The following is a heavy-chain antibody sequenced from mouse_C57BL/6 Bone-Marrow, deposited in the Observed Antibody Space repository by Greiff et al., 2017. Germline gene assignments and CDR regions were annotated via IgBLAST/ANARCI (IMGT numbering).Heavy chain of an antibody. J-gene: IGHJ3*01. CDR3: ARNYDGYPWFAY. D-gene: IGHD2-3*01. V-gene: IGHV1-52*01. CDR2: IDPSDSET. CDR1: GYTFTSYW. Sequence: VQLKQPGAELVRPGSSVKLSCKASGYTFTSYWMHWVKQRPIQGLEWIGNIDPSDSETHYNQKFKDKATLTVDKSSSTAYMQLSSLTSEDSAVYYCARNYDGYPWFAYWGQGTLVTVSA.